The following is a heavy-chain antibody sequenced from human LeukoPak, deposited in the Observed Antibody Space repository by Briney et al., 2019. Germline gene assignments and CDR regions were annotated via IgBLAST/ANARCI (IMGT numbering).Heavy chain of an antibody. D-gene: IGHD3-10*01. CDR2: ISGSGGST. V-gene: IGHV3-23*01. CDR1: GFTFSSYA. CDR3: ARDYRPYGSGSYENAFDI. Sequence: GGSLRLSCAASGFTFSSYAMSWVRQAPGKGLEWVSAISGSGGSTYYADSVKGRFTISRDNSKNTLYLQMNSLRAEDTAVYYCARDYRPYGSGSYENAFDIWGQGTTVTVSS. J-gene: IGHJ3*02.